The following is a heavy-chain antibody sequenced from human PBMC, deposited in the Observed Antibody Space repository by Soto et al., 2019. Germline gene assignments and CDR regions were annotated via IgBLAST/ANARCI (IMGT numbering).Heavy chain of an antibody. CDR2: VYESGYT. D-gene: IGHD5-18*01. V-gene: IGHV4-31*03. Sequence: PSETLSLTCTVSGASVITGACYWGWVLQRPGRGLEWIGYVYESGYTYYNLSLKIRLTISLDRSNNQFSLGLTSVTAADTGVYYCVRALRHTAMVYPWFDPWGQGTLVTVSS. CDR3: VRALRHTAMVYPWFDP. J-gene: IGHJ5*02. CDR1: GASVITGACY.